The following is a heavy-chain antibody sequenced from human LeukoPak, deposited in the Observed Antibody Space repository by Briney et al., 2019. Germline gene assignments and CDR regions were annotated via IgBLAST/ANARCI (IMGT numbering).Heavy chain of an antibody. CDR1: GGTFSSYA. Sequence: SVTVSCKASGGTFSSYAISWVRQAPGQGLEWMGRIIPILGIANYAQKFQGRVTITADKSTSTAYMELSSLRSEDTAVYYCARTSYSSCAFDIWGQGTMVTVSS. CDR3: ARTSYSSCAFDI. CDR2: IIPILGIA. J-gene: IGHJ3*02. D-gene: IGHD2-15*01. V-gene: IGHV1-69*04.